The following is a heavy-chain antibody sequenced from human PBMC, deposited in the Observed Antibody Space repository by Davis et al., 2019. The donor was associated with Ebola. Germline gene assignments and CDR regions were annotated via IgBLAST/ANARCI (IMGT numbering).Heavy chain of an antibody. CDR3: AKDRDTAMGIFDY. D-gene: IGHD5-18*01. Sequence: GESLKISCAASGFTFSSYGMHWVRQAPGKGLEWVAFIRYDGSNKYYADSVKGRFTISRDNSKNTLYLQMNSLRAEDTAVYYCAKDRDTAMGIFDYWGQGTLVTVSS. V-gene: IGHV3-30*02. J-gene: IGHJ4*02. CDR2: IRYDGSNK. CDR1: GFTFSSYG.